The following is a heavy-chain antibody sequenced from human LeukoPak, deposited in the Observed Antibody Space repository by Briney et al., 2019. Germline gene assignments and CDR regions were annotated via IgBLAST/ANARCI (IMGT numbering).Heavy chain of an antibody. Sequence: ASVKVSCKASGYTFTTHYKHWVRQAPGQGLEWMGVINPGGGGTSSAQKFQGRVTMTRDTSTSTVYMEMNDLGSEDTAVYYCARGYSGCFHYWGQGALVTVSS. CDR1: GYTFTTHY. D-gene: IGHD1-26*01. J-gene: IGHJ4*02. CDR2: INPGGGGT. CDR3: ARGYSGCFHY. V-gene: IGHV1-46*01.